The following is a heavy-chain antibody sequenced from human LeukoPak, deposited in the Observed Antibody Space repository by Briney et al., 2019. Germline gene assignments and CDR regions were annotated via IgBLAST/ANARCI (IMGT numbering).Heavy chain of an antibody. J-gene: IGHJ3*02. V-gene: IGHV1-46*01. D-gene: IGHD4-23*01. Sequence: GASVKVSCKASGYTFTDYYMHWVRQAPGQGLEWMGIINPSGGSTSYAQKFQGRVTMTRDTSTSTVYMELSSLRSEDTAVYYCARVGKTTVVTQGRCCAFDIWGQGTMVTVSS. CDR2: INPSGGST. CDR1: GYTFTDYY. CDR3: ARVGKTTVVTQGRCCAFDI.